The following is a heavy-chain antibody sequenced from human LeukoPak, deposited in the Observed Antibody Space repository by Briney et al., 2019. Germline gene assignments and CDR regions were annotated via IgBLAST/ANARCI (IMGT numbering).Heavy chain of an antibody. D-gene: IGHD3-22*01. CDR2: INHSGST. CDR1: GGSFSGYY. V-gene: IGHV4-34*01. Sequence: ETLSLTCAVYGGSFSGYYWSWIRQPPGKGLEWIGEINHSGSTNYNPSLKSRVTISVDTSKNQFSLKLSSVTAADTAVYYCARLGSGYYYAGVVHKYYFDYWGQGTLVTVSS. CDR3: ARLGSGYYYAGVVHKYYFDY. J-gene: IGHJ4*02.